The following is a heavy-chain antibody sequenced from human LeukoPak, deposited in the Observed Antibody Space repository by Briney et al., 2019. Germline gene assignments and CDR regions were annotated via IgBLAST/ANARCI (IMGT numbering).Heavy chain of an antibody. Sequence: ASVKVSCKASGYTFTSYGISWVRQAPGQGLEWMGWISAYNGNTNYAQKLQGRVTMTTDTSARTAYMELESWRSDGTGVYYGGREGEYGSGGGGMDVWGKGTTVTVSS. J-gene: IGHJ6*04. CDR3: GREGEYGSGGGGMDV. CDR1: GYTFTSYG. CDR2: ISAYNGNT. V-gene: IGHV1-18*04. D-gene: IGHD3-10*01.